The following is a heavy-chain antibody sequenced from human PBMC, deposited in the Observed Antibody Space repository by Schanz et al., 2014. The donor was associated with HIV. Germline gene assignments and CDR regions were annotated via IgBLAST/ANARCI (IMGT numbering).Heavy chain of an antibody. D-gene: IGHD4-17*01. Sequence: VQLVESGGGLVQPGRSLRLSCAASEFIFSSYGIHWVRQGPGKGLEWVAVISYDGNYKIYSESVKGRFTISRDNSKNTLYLHMSSLRREDTAVYYCVLPTWDYGDYTASFDIWGHGTMVTVSS. CDR3: VLPTWDYGDYTASFDI. V-gene: IGHV3-30*03. CDR2: ISYDGNYK. J-gene: IGHJ3*02. CDR1: EFIFSSYG.